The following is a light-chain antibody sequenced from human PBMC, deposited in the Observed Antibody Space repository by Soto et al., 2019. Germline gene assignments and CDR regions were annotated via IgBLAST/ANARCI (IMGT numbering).Light chain of an antibody. V-gene: IGKV3-20*01. J-gene: IGKJ2*01. CDR3: QQYAASPYT. CDR2: VAS. CDR1: QSVTHNH. Sequence: EIVLTQSPGTLSLSPGERATLSCRAIQSVTHNHLAWYQQKRGQAPRLLIYVASARATGLPGRFSGSGSGTDFTLTISRLEPEDFAVYYCQQYAASPYTFGQGTKLEI.